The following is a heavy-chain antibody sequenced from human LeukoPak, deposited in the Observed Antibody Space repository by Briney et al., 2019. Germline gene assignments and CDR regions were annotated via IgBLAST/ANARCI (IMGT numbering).Heavy chain of an antibody. V-gene: IGHV1-3*01. D-gene: IGHD2-2*02. Sequence: ASVKVSCKASGYTFTSYAMHWVRQAPGRRLEWMGWINAGNGNTEYSQKFQGRVTITRDTSASTAYMELSSLRSEDTAVYYCARDLTVYCSSTSCYTRRGSWFDPWGQGTLVTVSS. CDR1: GYTFTSYA. J-gene: IGHJ5*02. CDR2: INAGNGNT. CDR3: ARDLTVYCSSTSCYTRRGSWFDP.